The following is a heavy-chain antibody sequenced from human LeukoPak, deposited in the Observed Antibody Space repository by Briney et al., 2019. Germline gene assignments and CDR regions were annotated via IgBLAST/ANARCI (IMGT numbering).Heavy chain of an antibody. J-gene: IGHJ4*02. CDR2: MNQDGRQI. D-gene: IGHD6-6*01. Sequence: GGSWGLPCPPSGFTFKAIWRTWFGQTPGKGLKWWANMNQDGRQIYYLDSVKGRFAISRDNAGNSLYLQMSSLRAEDSAVYYCTRGGTRSSLFWNYWGQGTLVTVSS. CDR3: TRGGTRSSLFWNY. V-gene: IGHV3-7*01. CDR1: GFTFKAIW.